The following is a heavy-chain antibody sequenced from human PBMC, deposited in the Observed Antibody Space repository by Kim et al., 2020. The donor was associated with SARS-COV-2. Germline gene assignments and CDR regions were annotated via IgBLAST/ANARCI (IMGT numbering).Heavy chain of an antibody. D-gene: IGHD2-15*01. CDR1: GFTFSSYS. CDR3: ARDSRPDIVVVVAAPIDY. Sequence: GGSLRLSCAASGFTFSSYSMNWVRQAPGKGLEWVSYISSSSSTIYYADSVKGRFTISRDNAKNSLYLQMNSLRDEDTAVYYCARDSRPDIVVVVAAPIDYWGQGTLVTVSS. CDR2: ISSSSSTI. V-gene: IGHV3-48*02. J-gene: IGHJ4*02.